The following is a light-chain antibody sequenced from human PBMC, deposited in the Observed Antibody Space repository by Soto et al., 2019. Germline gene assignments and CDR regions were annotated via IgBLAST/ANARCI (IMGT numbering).Light chain of an antibody. V-gene: IGLV1-40*01. Sequence: QSVLTQPPSVSGAPGQRVTISCTGSSSNIGAGYDVHWYQQLPGTAHKLLIYGNSNRPSGVPDRFSGSKSGTSASLAITGLQAEDEADYYCQSYDSSLSDVFGTGTKVTVL. CDR3: QSYDSSLSDV. J-gene: IGLJ1*01. CDR2: GNS. CDR1: SSNIGAGYD.